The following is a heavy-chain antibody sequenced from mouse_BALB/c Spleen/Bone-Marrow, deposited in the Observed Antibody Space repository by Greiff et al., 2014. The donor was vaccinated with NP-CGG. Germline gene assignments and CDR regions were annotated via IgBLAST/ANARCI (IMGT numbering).Heavy chain of an antibody. J-gene: IGHJ4*01. D-gene: IGHD3-2*02. Sequence: DVQLQESGPGLVKPSQSLSLTCTVTGYSITSDYAWNWIRQFPGNKLEWMGYISYSGSTSYNPSLESRISITRDTSKNQFFLQLNSVTTEDTATYYCASQDVYYYAMDYWGQGTSVTVSS. CDR3: ASQDVYYYAMDY. CDR2: ISYSGST. CDR1: GYSITSDYA. V-gene: IGHV3-2*02.